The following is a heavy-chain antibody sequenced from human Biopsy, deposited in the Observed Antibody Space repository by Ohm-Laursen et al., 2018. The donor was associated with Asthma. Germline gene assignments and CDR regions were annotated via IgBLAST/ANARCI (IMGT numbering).Heavy chain of an antibody. V-gene: IGHV1-24*01. J-gene: IGHJ4*02. CDR1: GYSLTDLS. D-gene: IGHD4-17*01. CDR2: HDHEEGGT. CDR3: ASDFPKDYVRYNFQF. Sequence: ASVKVSCKLSGYSLTDLSMHWVRQAPGQGLEWMGGHDHEEGGTVNAWRFQGRVTMTEDTSTDTAHMELSSLSSDDTAVYYCASDFPKDYVRYNFQFWGQGTLVTVSS.